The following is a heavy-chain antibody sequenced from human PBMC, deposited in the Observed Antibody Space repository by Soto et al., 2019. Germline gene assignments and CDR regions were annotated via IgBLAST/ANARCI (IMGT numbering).Heavy chain of an antibody. Sequence: EVQLVESGGGLVKPWGSLRLSCAASGFTFTRYSMNWVRHAPGKGLESVSSISSTTNYIYYVNSMNRRFTISRDNAKKSLYLEMNSLRAEDTAVYYCAIESEDLTSNFDYWAQGTLVTVSS. CDR1: GFTFTRYS. CDR3: AIESEDLTSNFDY. J-gene: IGHJ4*02. V-gene: IGHV3-21*01. CDR2: ISSTTNYI.